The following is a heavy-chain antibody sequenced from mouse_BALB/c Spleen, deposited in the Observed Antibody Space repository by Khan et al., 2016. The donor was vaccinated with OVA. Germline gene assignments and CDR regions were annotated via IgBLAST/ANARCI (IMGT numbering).Heavy chain of an antibody. J-gene: IGHJ4*01. CDR1: GYTFTSYW. D-gene: IGHD1-1*01. Sequence: DLVEPGASVKLSCKASGYTFTSYWINWIKERPGQGLEWIGQIGPGSGSAYYNELFKGKATLTVDTSSSTVYIQLSSLSSEDSAVYVCARSNYYGRGIYAMDYWGQGTSVTVSS. CDR2: IGPGSGSA. V-gene: IGHV1S41*01. CDR3: ARSNYYGRGIYAMDY.